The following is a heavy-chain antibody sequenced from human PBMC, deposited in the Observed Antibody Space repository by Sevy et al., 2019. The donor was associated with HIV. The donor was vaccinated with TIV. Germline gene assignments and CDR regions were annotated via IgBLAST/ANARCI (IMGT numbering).Heavy chain of an antibody. CDR1: GFTFSSYA. D-gene: IGHD4-17*01. CDR2: ISYDGSNK. J-gene: IGHJ5*02. CDR3: ARDQHDYAGNVRTGWFDP. V-gene: IGHV3-30-3*01. Sequence: GGSLRLSCAASGFTFSSYAMHWVPQAPGKGLEWVAVISYDGSNKYYADSVKGRFTISRGNSKNTLYLQMNSLRPEDTAVYYCARDQHDYAGNVRTGWFDPWGQGTLVTVSS.